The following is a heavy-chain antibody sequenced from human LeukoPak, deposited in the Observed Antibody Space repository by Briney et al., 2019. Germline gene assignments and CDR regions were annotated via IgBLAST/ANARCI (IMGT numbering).Heavy chain of an antibody. Sequence: LTGGSLRLSCAASGSTFSSYAMSWVRQAPGKGLEWVSAISGSGGSTYYADSVKGRFTISRDNSKNTLYLQMNSPRAEDTAVYYCARASYYDILTGYYGPSDYWGQGTLVTVSS. CDR1: GSTFSSYA. J-gene: IGHJ4*02. CDR2: ISGSGGST. V-gene: IGHV3-23*01. CDR3: ARASYYDILTGYYGPSDY. D-gene: IGHD3-9*01.